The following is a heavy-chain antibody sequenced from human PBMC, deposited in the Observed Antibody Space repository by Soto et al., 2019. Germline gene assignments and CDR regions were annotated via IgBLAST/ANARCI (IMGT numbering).Heavy chain of an antibody. Sequence: GESLKISCKGSGYSFTIYWIGWVRQMPGKGLEWMGIIYPGDSDTRYSPSFQGQVTISADKSISTAYLQWSSLKASDTAMYYCAXSAYYYDSSGYPAPFDYWVQGTLVTVSS. D-gene: IGHD3-22*01. CDR2: IYPGDSDT. CDR3: AXSAYYYDSSGYPAPFDY. V-gene: IGHV5-51*01. CDR1: GYSFTIYW. J-gene: IGHJ4*02.